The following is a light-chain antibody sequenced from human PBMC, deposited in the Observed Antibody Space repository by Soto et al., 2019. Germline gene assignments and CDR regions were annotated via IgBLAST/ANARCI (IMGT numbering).Light chain of an antibody. V-gene: IGKV1-9*01. J-gene: IGKJ4*01. Sequence: DIQLTQSPSFLSASVGDRVTITCRASQGISSYLAWYQQKPGKAPKLLIYAASTLQSGVPSRFSGCGSGTEFTLTISSLQPEDFATYYCQQLNSYPFTFGGGTKVEIK. CDR3: QQLNSYPFT. CDR1: QGISSY. CDR2: AAS.